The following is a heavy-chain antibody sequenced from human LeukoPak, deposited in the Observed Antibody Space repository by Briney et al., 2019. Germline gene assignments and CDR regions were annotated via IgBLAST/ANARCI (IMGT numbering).Heavy chain of an antibody. Sequence: GESLKISCAASGFTFSNYAMHWVRQAPGKGLEWVSVIYSGGSTYYADSVKGRFTISGDNAKNTLYLQMNSLRAEDTAVYYCAREGYARGAFDIWGQGTMVTVSS. CDR2: IYSGGST. D-gene: IGHD3-10*01. V-gene: IGHV3-66*01. CDR1: GFTFSNYA. J-gene: IGHJ3*02. CDR3: AREGYARGAFDI.